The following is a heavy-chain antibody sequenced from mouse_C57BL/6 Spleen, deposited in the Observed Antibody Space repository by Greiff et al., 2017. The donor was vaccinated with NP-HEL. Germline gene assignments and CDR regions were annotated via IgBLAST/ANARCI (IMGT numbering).Heavy chain of an antibody. CDR3: ARIDGNSTRSYYYAMDY. D-gene: IGHD2-1*01. J-gene: IGHJ4*01. V-gene: IGHV8-8*01. CDR2: IWWDDDK. CDR1: GFSLSTFGMG. Sequence: QVTLKVSGPGILQPSQTLSLTCSFSGFSLSTFGMGVGWIRQPSGKGLEWLAHIWWDDDKYYNPALKSRLTISKDTSTNQVFLKIANVDTADPATYYCARIDGNSTRSYYYAMDYWGQGTSVTVSS.